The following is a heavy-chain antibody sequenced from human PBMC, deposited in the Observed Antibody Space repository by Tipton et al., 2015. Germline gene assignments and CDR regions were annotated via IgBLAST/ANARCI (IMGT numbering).Heavy chain of an antibody. CDR2: VHYSGNT. Sequence: TLSLTCTVSGASVSSDSHFWTWVRRPPGKTLEWIGYVHYSGNTNYNPSLRSRLTISGDMSKNQFSLKLDSVTAADTAIYYCARGLIVPGSSNYYYYGLDVWGQGTTVTVSS. D-gene: IGHD2-15*01. CDR3: ARGLIVPGSSNYYYYGLDV. CDR1: GASVSSDSHF. J-gene: IGHJ6*02. V-gene: IGHV4-61*01.